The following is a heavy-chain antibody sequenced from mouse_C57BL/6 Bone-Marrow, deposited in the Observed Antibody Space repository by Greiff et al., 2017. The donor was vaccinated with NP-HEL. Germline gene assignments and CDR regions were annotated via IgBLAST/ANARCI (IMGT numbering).Heavy chain of an antibody. D-gene: IGHD1-1*01. Sequence: VKLPESGAELARPGASVKMSCKASGYTFTSYTMHWVNQRPGQGLAWIGYINPSSGYTKYNQKFKDKATLTADKSSSTAYMQLSSLTSEDSAVYYCARWDYERYFDYWGQGTTLTVSS. CDR2: INPSSGYT. CDR3: ARWDYERYFDY. J-gene: IGHJ2*01. V-gene: IGHV1-4*01. CDR1: GYTFTSYT.